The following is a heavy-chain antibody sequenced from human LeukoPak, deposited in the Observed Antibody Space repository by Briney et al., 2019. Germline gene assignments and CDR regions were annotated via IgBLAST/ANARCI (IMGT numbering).Heavy chain of an antibody. V-gene: IGHV3-7*01. J-gene: IGHJ4*02. Sequence: GGSLRLSCAASGFTFSNAWMSWVRQAPGKGLEWVANIKQDGIERYYVDSVKGRFTISRDNAKNSLHLQMNSLRAEDTAVYYCARRRCTSTSCFADYWGQGTLVTVSS. CDR1: GFTFSNAW. CDR3: ARRRCTSTSCFADY. D-gene: IGHD2-2*01. CDR2: IKQDGIER.